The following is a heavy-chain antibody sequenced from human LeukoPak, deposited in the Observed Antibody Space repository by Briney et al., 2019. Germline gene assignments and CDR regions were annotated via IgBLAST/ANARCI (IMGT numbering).Heavy chain of an antibody. CDR1: GWSFSGYY. V-gene: IGHV4-34*01. CDR2: INHSGST. CDR3: TRGGFFGAVAGTPDAFDI. D-gene: IGHD6-19*01. Sequence: PSETLSLTCAVYGWSFSGYYWSWMRQPPGKGLEWIGEINHSGSTNYNPSLKSRVTISVDTSKNQFSLKLSSVTAADTAVYYCTRGGFFGAVAGTPDAFDIWGQGTMVTVSS. J-gene: IGHJ3*02.